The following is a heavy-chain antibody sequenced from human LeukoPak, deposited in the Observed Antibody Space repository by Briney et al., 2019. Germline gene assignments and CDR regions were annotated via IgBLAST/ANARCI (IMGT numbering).Heavy chain of an antibody. Sequence: SQTLSLTCTVSGGSISSGSYYWTWIRQPAGKGLEWIGRIYTSGSTNYNPSLKSRVTISVDTSKNQFSLKLSSVTAADTAVYYCARERGYYDSTFDYWGQGTLVTVSS. CDR1: GGSISSGSYY. CDR2: IYTSGST. V-gene: IGHV4-61*02. CDR3: ARERGYYDSTFDY. D-gene: IGHD3-22*01. J-gene: IGHJ4*02.